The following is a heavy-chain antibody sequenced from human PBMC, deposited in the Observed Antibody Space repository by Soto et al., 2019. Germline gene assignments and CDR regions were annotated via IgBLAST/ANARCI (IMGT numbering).Heavy chain of an antibody. Sequence: EVQLVESGGGLIQPGGSLRLSCAASGFTVSSNYMSWVRQAPGKGLEWVSVIYSGGSTYYADSVKGRFTISRDNSKNTLYLQMNSLRAEDTAVYYCARDLIAAAGLYYYGMDVWGQGTTVTVSS. D-gene: IGHD6-13*01. CDR3: ARDLIAAAGLYYYGMDV. J-gene: IGHJ6*02. CDR1: GFTVSSNY. V-gene: IGHV3-53*01. CDR2: IYSGGST.